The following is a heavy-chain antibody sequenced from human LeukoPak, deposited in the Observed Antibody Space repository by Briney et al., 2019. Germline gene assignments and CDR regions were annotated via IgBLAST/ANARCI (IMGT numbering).Heavy chain of an antibody. CDR3: ATTRSGRKDPDAFDI. CDR1: GGSISSYY. J-gene: IGHJ3*02. CDR2: IYYSGST. D-gene: IGHD2-15*01. V-gene: IGHV4-59*01. Sequence: SETLSLTCTVSGGSISSYYWSWIRQPPGKGLEWIGNIYYSGSTNYNPSLKSRVTISVDTSKNQFSLKLSSVTAADTAVYYCATTRSGRKDPDAFDIWGQGTMVTVSS.